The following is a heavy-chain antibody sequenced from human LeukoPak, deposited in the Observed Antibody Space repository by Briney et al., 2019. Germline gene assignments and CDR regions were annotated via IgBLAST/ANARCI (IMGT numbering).Heavy chain of an antibody. Sequence: SETLSLTCTVSGGSISSSSYYWGWIRQPPGKGLEWIGSIYYSGSTYYNPSLKSRVTISVDTSKNQFSLQLNSVTPEDTAVYYCARSRELLVWFDPWGQGTLVTVSS. CDR2: IYYSGST. V-gene: IGHV4-39*07. D-gene: IGHD1-26*01. CDR1: GGSISSSSYY. CDR3: ARSRELLVWFDP. J-gene: IGHJ5*02.